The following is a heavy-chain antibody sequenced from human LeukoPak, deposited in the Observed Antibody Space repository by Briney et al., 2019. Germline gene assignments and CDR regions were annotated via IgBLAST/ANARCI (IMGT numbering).Heavy chain of an antibody. V-gene: IGHV3-74*01. CDR1: GFTLSNYW. CDR3: ARESWGGLDY. CDR2: LNSDGSTT. D-gene: IGHD3-16*01. Sequence: PGGSLRLSCAASGFTLSNYWMHWVRQAPGEGLMWLSRLNSDGSTTAYAGSVKGRFTISRDNAKNTLYLQMNTLRAEDTAVYYCARESWGGLDYWGQGTLVTVSS. J-gene: IGHJ4*02.